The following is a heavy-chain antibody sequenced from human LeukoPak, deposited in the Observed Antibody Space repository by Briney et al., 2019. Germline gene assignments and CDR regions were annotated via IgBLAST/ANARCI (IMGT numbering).Heavy chain of an antibody. CDR2: IYPGDSNA. CDR3: ARRSSYFDY. D-gene: IGHD3-10*01. J-gene: IGHJ4*02. V-gene: IGHV5-51*01. CDR1: GYSFTNYW. Sequence: GESLKISCKGSGYSFTNYWIGWVRQMPGKGLEWMGIIYPGDSNARYSPSFQGQATISADRSISTAYLQWNSLKASDTAMYYCARRSSYFDYWGQGTLVTVSS.